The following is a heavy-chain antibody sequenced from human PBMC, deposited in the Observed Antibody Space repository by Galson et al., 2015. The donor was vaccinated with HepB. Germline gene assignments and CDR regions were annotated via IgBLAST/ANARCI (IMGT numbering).Heavy chain of an antibody. Sequence: SLRLSCAASGFTVSSNYMSWVRRAPGKGLEWVSAIYSGGSTYYADSMKGRFTISRDNSKNTLYLQMNSLRAEDTAVYYCARGLSVERRRPFDYWGQGTLVTVSS. CDR2: IYSGGST. V-gene: IGHV3-66*01. CDR3: ARGLSVERRRPFDY. CDR1: GFTVSSNY. J-gene: IGHJ4*02. D-gene: IGHD1-1*01.